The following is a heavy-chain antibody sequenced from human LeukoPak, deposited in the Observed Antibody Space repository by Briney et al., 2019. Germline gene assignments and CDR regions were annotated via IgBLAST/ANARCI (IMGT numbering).Heavy chain of an antibody. CDR3: ARVHIGMDV. Sequence: GGSLRLSCAVSGFTFSSWWMTWVRQAPGKGLEWVANIKQDGSEKNYVDSVKGRFTISRDNAKNSLDLQMNRLRAEDTAVYYCARVHIGMDVWGKGTTVTVSS. J-gene: IGHJ6*04. D-gene: IGHD5-12*01. CDR2: IKQDGSEK. V-gene: IGHV3-7*01. CDR1: GFTFSSWW.